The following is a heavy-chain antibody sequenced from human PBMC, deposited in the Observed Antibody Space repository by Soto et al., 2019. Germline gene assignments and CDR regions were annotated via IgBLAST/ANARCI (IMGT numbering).Heavy chain of an antibody. Sequence: PSETLSLTCTVSGGSISSGDYYWSWIRQPPGKGLEWIGYIYYSGSTYYNPSLKSRVTISVDTSKNQFSLKLSSVTAADTAVYYCARESRPALGTVEHWGRGTLVTVSS. D-gene: IGHD6-13*01. V-gene: IGHV4-30-4*01. CDR2: IYYSGST. CDR1: GGSISSGDYY. J-gene: IGHJ4*02. CDR3: ARESRPALGTVEH.